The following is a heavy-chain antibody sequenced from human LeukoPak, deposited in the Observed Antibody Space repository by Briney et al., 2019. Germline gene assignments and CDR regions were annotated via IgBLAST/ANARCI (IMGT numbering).Heavy chain of an antibody. J-gene: IGHJ4*02. V-gene: IGHV4-4*07. D-gene: IGHD2-15*01. CDR2: IYISGST. CDR1: GAFINSHY. CDR3: ARALNPLPGTYYFDY. Sequence: KPSETLSLTCTVSGAFINSHYWSWIRQPAGKGLEWIGRIYISGSTNYNSSLQSRVTMSVDTSKNQFSLKLSSVTAADTAVYYCARALNPLPGTYYFDYWGQGTLVTVSS.